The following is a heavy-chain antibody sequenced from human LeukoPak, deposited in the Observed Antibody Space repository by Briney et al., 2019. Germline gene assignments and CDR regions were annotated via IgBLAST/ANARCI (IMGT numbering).Heavy chain of an antibody. V-gene: IGHV4-61*02. CDR3: ARTRITMVRGVINPYYYYMDV. J-gene: IGHJ6*03. CDR2: IYTSGST. Sequence: SETLSLTCTVSGGSISSGSYYWSWIRQPAGKGLEWIGRIYTSGSTNYNPSLKSRVTISVDTSKNQFSLKLSSVTAADTAVYYCARTRITMVRGVINPYYYYMDVWGKGTTVTISS. D-gene: IGHD3-10*01. CDR1: GGSISSGSYY.